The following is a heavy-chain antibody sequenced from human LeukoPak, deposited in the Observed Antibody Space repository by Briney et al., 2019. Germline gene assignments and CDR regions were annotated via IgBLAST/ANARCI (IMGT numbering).Heavy chain of an antibody. CDR3: AKILPDTVTADY. V-gene: IGHV1-69*13. CDR2: FIPIFGTA. D-gene: IGHD4-11*01. CDR1: GGTFSSYA. Sequence: AASVKVSCKASGGTFSSYAINWVRQAPGQGLEWMGGFIPIFGTANFAQKFQGRVTITADESTSTAFMYLNSLRAEDTAVYYCAKILPDTVTADYWGQGTLVTVSS. J-gene: IGHJ4*02.